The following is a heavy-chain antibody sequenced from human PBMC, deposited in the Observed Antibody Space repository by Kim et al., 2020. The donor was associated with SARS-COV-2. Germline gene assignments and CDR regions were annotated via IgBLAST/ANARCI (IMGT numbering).Heavy chain of an antibody. CDR2: ISSSGSTI. CDR3: AVDLLEEDRSSSFGVNWFHP. J-gene: IGHJ5*02. CDR1: GFTFSDYY. Sequence: GGSLRLSCAASGFTFSDYYMSWIRQAPGKGLEWVSYISSSGSTIYYADSVKGRFTISRDNAKNSLYLQMNSLRAEDTAVYYCAVDLLEEDRSSSFGVNWFHPWGQGTLVTVSS. V-gene: IGHV3-11*01. D-gene: IGHD6-6*01.